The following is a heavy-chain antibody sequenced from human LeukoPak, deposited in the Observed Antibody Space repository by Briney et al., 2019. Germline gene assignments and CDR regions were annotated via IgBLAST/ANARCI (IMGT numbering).Heavy chain of an antibody. CDR2: ISSSSSYI. V-gene: IGHV3-21*01. J-gene: IGHJ4*02. CDR3: ARGSRGNFDY. Sequence: GGSLRLSCAASGFTFSSYSMNWVRQAPGKGLEWVSSISSSSSYIYYADSVKGRFTTSRDNAKNSLYLQMNSLRAEDTAVYYCARGSRGNFDYWGQGTLVTVSS. D-gene: IGHD4-23*01. CDR1: GFTFSSYS.